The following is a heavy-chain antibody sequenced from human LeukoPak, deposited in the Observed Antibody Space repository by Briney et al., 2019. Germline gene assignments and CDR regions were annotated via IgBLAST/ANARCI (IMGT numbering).Heavy chain of an antibody. CDR2: ISYDGSNK. CDR1: GFTFSSYG. CDR3: AKDYGSGPYYYGMDV. J-gene: IGHJ6*04. Sequence: GRSLRLSCAASGFTFSSYGMHWVRQAPGKGLEWVAVISYDGSNKYYADSVKGRFTISRDNSKNTLYLQMNSLRAEDTAVYYCAKDYGSGPYYYGMDVWGKGITVTVSS. V-gene: IGHV3-30*18. D-gene: IGHD3-10*01.